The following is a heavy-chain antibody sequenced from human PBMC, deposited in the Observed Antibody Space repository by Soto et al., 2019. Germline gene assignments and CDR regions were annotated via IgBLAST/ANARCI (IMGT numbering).Heavy chain of an antibody. CDR2: ISYDGSNE. J-gene: IGHJ4*02. CDR3: AKGPPFVGCRGGTCYADY. V-gene: IGHV3-30*18. CDR1: GFTFSSYG. D-gene: IGHD2-15*01. Sequence: GGSLRLSCAASGFTFSSYGMHWVRQAPGKGLEWVALISYDGSNEYYADSVKGRFAISRDNSNDTLYLQMSSLRPEDTAVYYCAKGPPFVGCRGGTCYADYWGRGTLVTVSS.